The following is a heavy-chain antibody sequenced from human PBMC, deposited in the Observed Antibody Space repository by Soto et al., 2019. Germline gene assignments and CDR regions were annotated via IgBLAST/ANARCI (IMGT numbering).Heavy chain of an antibody. Sequence: VQLLESGGDLVHPGGSLRLSCAASGFAFSSHPMSWVRQAPERGLEWVSGISDSGGLTYNADSVKGRFTISRDNSKSTLYLQMNSLRAEDTAVYYCAKDMVHCTGTRCARYFEKWGRGTLVTVSS. D-gene: IGHD2-8*02. J-gene: IGHJ4*02. CDR1: GFAFSSHP. V-gene: IGHV3-23*01. CDR3: AKDMVHCTGTRCARYFEK. CDR2: ISDSGGLT.